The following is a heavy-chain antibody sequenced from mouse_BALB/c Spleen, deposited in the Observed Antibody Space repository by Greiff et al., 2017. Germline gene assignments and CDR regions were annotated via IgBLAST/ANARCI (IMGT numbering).Heavy chain of an antibody. CDR2: IDPENGET. D-gene: IGHD2-4*01. CDR1: GFNIKDYY. V-gene: IGHV14-4*02. CDR3: NDYEFAY. J-gene: IGHJ3*01. Sequence: EVQLQQSGAELVRSGASVKLSCTASGFNIKDYYMHWVKQRPEQGLEWIGWIDPENGETEYAPKFQGKATMTADTSSNTAYLQLSSLTSEDTAVYYCNDYEFAYWGQGTLVTVAA.